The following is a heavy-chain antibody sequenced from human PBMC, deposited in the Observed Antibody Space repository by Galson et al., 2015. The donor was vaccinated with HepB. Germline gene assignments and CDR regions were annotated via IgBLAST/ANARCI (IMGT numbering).Heavy chain of an antibody. Sequence: SETLSLTCAVSGGSISSSNWWSWVRQPPGKGLEWIGEIYHSGSTNYNPSLRGRLTISEGMSKNQFSLKLSSVTAADTAIYYCARGSEDNYGSFDYWGQGTLVTVSS. D-gene: IGHD3-10*01. CDR1: GGSISSSNW. CDR3: ARGSEDNYGSFDY. V-gene: IGHV4-4*02. J-gene: IGHJ4*02. CDR2: IYHSGST.